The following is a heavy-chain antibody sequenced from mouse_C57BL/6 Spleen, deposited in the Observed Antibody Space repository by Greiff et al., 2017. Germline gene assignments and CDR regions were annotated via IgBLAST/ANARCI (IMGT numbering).Heavy chain of an antibody. CDR3: ARWGSDLYFDY. J-gene: IGHJ2*01. CDR2: INPNYGTT. Sequence: VQLKESGPELVKPGASVKISCKASGYSFTDYYMNWVKQSHGKSLEWIGVINPNYGTTSYNQKFKGKATLTVDQSSRTAYMQLHSLTSEDSAVYYSARWGSDLYFDYWGQGTTLTVSS. V-gene: IGHV1-39*01. CDR1: GYSFTDYY.